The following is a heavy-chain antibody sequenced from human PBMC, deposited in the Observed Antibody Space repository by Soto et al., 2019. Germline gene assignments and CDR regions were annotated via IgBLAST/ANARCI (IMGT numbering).Heavy chain of an antibody. D-gene: IGHD2-15*01. CDR1: GGSINNYY. Sequence: SETLSLTCSVTGGSINNYYWSWVRQSAGKGLEWIGRIYTGGSTNYNPSLKSRVTMSVDTSKNQFSLRLTSVTAADTAVYYCARASVGPPGGGSWIMPFDFWGQGTPVTVSS. CDR3: ARASVGPPGGGSWIMPFDF. CDR2: IYTGGST. V-gene: IGHV4-4*07. J-gene: IGHJ4*02.